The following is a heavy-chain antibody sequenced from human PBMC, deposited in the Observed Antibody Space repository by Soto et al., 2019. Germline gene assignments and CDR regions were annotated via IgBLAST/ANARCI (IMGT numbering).Heavy chain of an antibody. J-gene: IGHJ3*01. V-gene: IGHV1-18*01. CDR3: ARWSAIVGGAEALDV. Sequence: QVQLVQSGAEVKKPGASVRVSCKTSGYTFINYGFTWVRQAPGQGLEWMGWLSAYNGDTSSSEKLQDRFTMTTDTSTNTVYMDLRSLTSDDTAVYYCARWSAIVGGAEALDVWGQGTMVIVSS. CDR1: GYTFINYG. D-gene: IGHD1-26*01. CDR2: LSAYNGDT.